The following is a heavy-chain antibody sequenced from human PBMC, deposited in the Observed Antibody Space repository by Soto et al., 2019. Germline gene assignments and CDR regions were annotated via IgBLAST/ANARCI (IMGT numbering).Heavy chain of an antibody. CDR2: INPSGGGT. CDR3: ARDNGAGLDAFDI. V-gene: IGHV1-46*03. J-gene: IGHJ3*02. Sequence: QVQLVQSGAEVKKPGASVRVSCKASGYTFTSYYIHWVRQVPGQGLEWMGVINPSGGGTSYAQQFRGRVTMTGDTPTNTVYMELNSLRSEDTAVYYCARDNGAGLDAFDIWGQGTMVTVSS. CDR1: GYTFTSYY. D-gene: IGHD3-10*01.